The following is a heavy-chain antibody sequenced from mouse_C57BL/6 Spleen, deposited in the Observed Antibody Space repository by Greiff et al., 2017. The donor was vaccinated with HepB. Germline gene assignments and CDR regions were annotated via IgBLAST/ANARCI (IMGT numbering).Heavy chain of an antibody. J-gene: IGHJ4*01. V-gene: IGHV1-82*01. CDR1: GYAFSSSW. CDR2: IYPGDGDT. D-gene: IGHD1-1*01. Sequence: VQLKQSGPELVKPGASVKISCKASGYAFSSSWMNWVKQRPGKGLEWIGRIYPGDGDTNYNGKFKGKATLTADKSSSTAYMQLSSLTSEDSAVYFCARDYGSSYVGDAMDYWGQGTSVTVSS. CDR3: ARDYGSSYVGDAMDY.